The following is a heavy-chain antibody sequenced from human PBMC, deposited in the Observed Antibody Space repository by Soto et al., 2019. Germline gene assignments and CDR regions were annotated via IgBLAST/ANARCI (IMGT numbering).Heavy chain of an antibody. D-gene: IGHD2-15*01. J-gene: IGHJ6*03. CDR1: GGSISSGGYY. Sequence: QVQLQESGPGLVKPSQTLSLTCTVSGGSISSGGYYWSWIRQHPGKGLEWIGYIYYSGSTYYNPSLNSRVTITVDTSKNQFSLKLSSVTAADTAVYYCARDRAARYYYYYMDVWGKGTTVTVSS. V-gene: IGHV4-31*03. CDR2: IYYSGST. CDR3: ARDRAARYYYYYMDV.